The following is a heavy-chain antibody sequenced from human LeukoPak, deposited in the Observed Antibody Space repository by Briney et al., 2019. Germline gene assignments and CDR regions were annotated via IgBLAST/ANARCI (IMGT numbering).Heavy chain of an antibody. J-gene: IGHJ4*02. CDR3: ARYVVTRGYSFDY. Sequence: SETLSLTCTVSGGSISSSSYYWGWVRQPPGKGPEWIGTIYYSGTTYYDPSLKSRVTVSVDTSKNQFSLRLSSVTAADTAVYFCARYVVTRGYSFDYWGQGTLVTVSS. CDR2: IYYSGTT. CDR1: GGSISSSSYY. D-gene: IGHD4-23*01. V-gene: IGHV4-39*01.